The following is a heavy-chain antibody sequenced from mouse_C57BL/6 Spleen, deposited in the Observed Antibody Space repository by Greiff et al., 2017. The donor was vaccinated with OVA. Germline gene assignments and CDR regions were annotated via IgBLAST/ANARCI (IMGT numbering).Heavy chain of an antibody. CDR1: GYTFTDYE. Sequence: QVHVKQSGAELVRPGASVTLSCKASGYTFTDYEMHWVKQTPVHGLEWIGAIDPETGGTAYNQKFKGKAILTADKSSSTAYMELRSLTSEDSAVYYCTRASDSSGGFAYWGQGTLVTVSA. D-gene: IGHD3-2*02. CDR2: IDPETGGT. V-gene: IGHV1-15*01. J-gene: IGHJ3*01. CDR3: TRASDSSGGFAY.